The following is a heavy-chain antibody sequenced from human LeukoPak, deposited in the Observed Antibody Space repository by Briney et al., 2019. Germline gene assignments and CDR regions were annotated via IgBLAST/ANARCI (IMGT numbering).Heavy chain of an antibody. D-gene: IGHD3-22*01. CDR3: AKVFGVIYYDSSGYSS. CDR1: GFTFSSYG. J-gene: IGHJ5*02. CDR2: ISYDGSNK. V-gene: IGHV3-30*18. Sequence: GGSLRLSCAASGFTFSSYGMHWVRQAPGKGLEWVAVISYDGSNKYYADSVKGRFTISRDNSKNTLYLQMNSLRAEDTAVYYCAKVFGVIYYDSSGYSSWGQGTLVTVSS.